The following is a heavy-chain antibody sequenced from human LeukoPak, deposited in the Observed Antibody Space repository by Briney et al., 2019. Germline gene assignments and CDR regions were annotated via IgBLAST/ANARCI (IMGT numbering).Heavy chain of an antibody. CDR2: ISGSGGST. V-gene: IGHV3-23*01. CDR1: GFTFSSYA. D-gene: IGHD3-16*02. CDR3: AKNEYVWGSYRYVYFDY. J-gene: IGHJ4*02. Sequence: GGSLRLSCAASGFTFSSYAMSWVRQAPGKGLEWVSAISGSGGSTYHADSVKGRFTISRDNSKNTLYLQMNSLRAEDTAVYYCAKNEYVWGSYRYVYFDYWGQGTLVTVSS.